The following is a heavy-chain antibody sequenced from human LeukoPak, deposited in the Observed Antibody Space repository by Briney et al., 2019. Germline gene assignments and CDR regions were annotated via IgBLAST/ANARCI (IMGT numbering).Heavy chain of an antibody. CDR3: ARVPVGQYSYDS. CDR1: GFTFSSYA. J-gene: IGHJ5*02. Sequence: GGSLRLSCAASGFTFSSYAMHWVRQAPGKGLEWVAVISYDGSNKYYADSVKGRFTISRDNSKNTLYLQMNSLRAEDTAVYYCARVPVGQYSYDSWGQGSLVTVSS. D-gene: IGHD5-18*01. V-gene: IGHV3-30-3*01. CDR2: ISYDGSNK.